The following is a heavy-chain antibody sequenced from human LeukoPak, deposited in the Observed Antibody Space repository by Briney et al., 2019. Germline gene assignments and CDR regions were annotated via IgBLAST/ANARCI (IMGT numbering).Heavy chain of an antibody. CDR1: VYTFTVYY. Sequence: GASVKVSCKASVYTFTVYYLHWVRPAPGRGLEWMGWIYPNSGGSNYAQKFQGRVTMTRDTSISTAYMELSRLRSDDTAVYYCARDGNWGSLRGAFDIWGQGTIVTVSS. CDR2: IYPNSGGS. D-gene: IGHD7-27*01. V-gene: IGHV1-2*02. CDR3: ARDGNWGSLRGAFDI. J-gene: IGHJ3*02.